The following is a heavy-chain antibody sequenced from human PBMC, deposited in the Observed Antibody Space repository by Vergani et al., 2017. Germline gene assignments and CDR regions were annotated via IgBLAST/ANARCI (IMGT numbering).Heavy chain of an antibody. CDR3: ARFLGYCSGGSCRGNAFDI. V-gene: IGHV4-4*09. Sequence: QVQLQESGPGLVKPSETLSLTCTVSGGSISSYYWSWIRQPPGKGLEWIGYIYTSGSTNYNPSLKSRVTISVDTSKNQFSLKLSSVTAADTAVYYCARFLGYCSGGSCRGNAFDIWGQGTMVTVSS. CDR1: GGSISSYY. CDR2: IYTSGST. D-gene: IGHD2-15*01. J-gene: IGHJ3*02.